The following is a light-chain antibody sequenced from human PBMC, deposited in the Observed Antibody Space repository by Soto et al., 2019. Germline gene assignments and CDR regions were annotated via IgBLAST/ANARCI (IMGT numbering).Light chain of an antibody. Sequence: EIVLTQSPGTRSLSPGEGATLSCRSSQSVSSSYLAWYQQKFGQAPMLLIYGASNRATGIPDRFSGSGSGTDFTLTISRLEPDDCAVYYCQQQDTLPRTFGQGTK. CDR1: QSVSSSY. V-gene: IGKV3-20*01. CDR3: QQQDTLPRT. CDR2: GAS. J-gene: IGKJ1*01.